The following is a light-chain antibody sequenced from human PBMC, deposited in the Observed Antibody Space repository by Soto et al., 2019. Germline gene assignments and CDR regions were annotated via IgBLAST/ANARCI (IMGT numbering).Light chain of an antibody. CDR1: SSDVGSYNL. Sequence: QSALTQPASVSGSPGQSITLSCTGPSSDVGSYNLVSWYQQHPGKAPKLMIYEGSKRPSGVSNRFSGSKSGNTASLTISGPQAEDEADYYCCSYAGNSLYVFGAGTKVTVL. V-gene: IGLV2-23*01. CDR3: CSYAGNSLYV. CDR2: EGS. J-gene: IGLJ1*01.